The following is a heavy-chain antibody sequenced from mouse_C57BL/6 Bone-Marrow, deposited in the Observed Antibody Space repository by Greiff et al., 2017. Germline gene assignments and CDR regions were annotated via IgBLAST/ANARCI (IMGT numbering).Heavy chain of an antibody. Sequence: VQLKQSGAELVRPGASVKLSCTASGFNIKDDYMHWVKQRPEQGLEWIGWIDPENGDTEYASKFQGKATITADTSSNTAYLQLSSLTSEDTAVYYCTTGGLLRPWFAYWGQGTLVTVSA. V-gene: IGHV14-4*01. CDR3: TTGGLLRPWFAY. CDR1: GFNIKDDY. CDR2: IDPENGDT. J-gene: IGHJ3*01. D-gene: IGHD1-2*01.